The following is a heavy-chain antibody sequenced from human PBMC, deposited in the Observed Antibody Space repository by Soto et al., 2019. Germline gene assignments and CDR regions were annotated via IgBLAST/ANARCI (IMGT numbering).Heavy chain of an antibody. V-gene: IGHV1-18*01. Sequence: ASVKVSCKASGYTFTSYGISWVRQAPGQGLEWMGWISAYNGNTNYAQKLQGRVTMTTDTSTSTAYMELRSLRSDDTAVYYCARHRETYDILTGYSGSGYYGMDVWGQGTTVTVSS. J-gene: IGHJ6*02. D-gene: IGHD3-9*01. CDR3: ARHRETYDILTGYSGSGYYGMDV. CDR2: ISAYNGNT. CDR1: GYTFTSYG.